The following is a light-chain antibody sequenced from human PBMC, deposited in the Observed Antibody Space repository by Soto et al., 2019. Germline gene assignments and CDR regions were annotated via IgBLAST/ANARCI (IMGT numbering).Light chain of an antibody. Sequence: EIVLTQSPGTLSLSPGERATLSCRASQSVSGSFFAWYQQKRGQAPRLLIYDASSRATGIPDSFSGSGSGTDFTLTISRLETEDVAVYYCQQYGGSPHTFGQGTKLEIK. CDR3: QQYGGSPHT. CDR1: QSVSGSF. J-gene: IGKJ2*01. V-gene: IGKV3-20*01. CDR2: DAS.